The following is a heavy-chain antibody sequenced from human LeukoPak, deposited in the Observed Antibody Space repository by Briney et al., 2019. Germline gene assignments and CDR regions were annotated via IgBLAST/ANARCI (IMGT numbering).Heavy chain of an antibody. CDR1: GFTFSSYA. V-gene: IGHV3-23*01. Sequence: PGGSLRLSCAASGFTFSSYAMSWVRQAPGKGLEWVSAISGSGGSTYYADSVKGRFTISRDNSKNTLYLQMNSLRAEDTAVYYCAKGGRGSNRVGDAFDIWGQGTMVTVSS. CDR3: AKGGRGSNRVGDAFDI. CDR2: ISGSGGST. D-gene: IGHD1-14*01. J-gene: IGHJ3*02.